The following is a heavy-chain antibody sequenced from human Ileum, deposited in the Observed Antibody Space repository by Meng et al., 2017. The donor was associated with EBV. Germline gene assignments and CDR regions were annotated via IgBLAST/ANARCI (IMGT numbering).Heavy chain of an antibody. CDR2: IYHSGRT. J-gene: IGHJ4*02. CDR3: ARADKVRFDY. Sequence: QVHLQQPGPGRVKPSGTLSLTCAVSGGSMSSTNWWSWVRQPPGKGLEWIGEIYHSGRTNYNPSLKSRVSISVDKSKNQFSLKLSSVTAADTAVYYCARADKVRFDYWGQGTLVTVSS. CDR1: GGSMSSTNW. V-gene: IGHV4-4*02.